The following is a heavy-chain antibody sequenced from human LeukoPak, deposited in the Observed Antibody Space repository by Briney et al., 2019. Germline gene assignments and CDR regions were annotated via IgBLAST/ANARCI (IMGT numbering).Heavy chain of an antibody. CDR1: GFTFSSYG. D-gene: IGHD4-17*01. Sequence: GGSLRLSCAASGFTFSSYGMHWVRQAPGKGLEWVAFIRYDGSNKYYADSVKGRFTISRDNSKNTAYLQMNSLRAEDTAVYYCAKTILSDYGDYGGALDYWGQGTLVTVSS. CDR2: IRYDGSNK. V-gene: IGHV3-30*02. J-gene: IGHJ4*02. CDR3: AKTILSDYGDYGGALDY.